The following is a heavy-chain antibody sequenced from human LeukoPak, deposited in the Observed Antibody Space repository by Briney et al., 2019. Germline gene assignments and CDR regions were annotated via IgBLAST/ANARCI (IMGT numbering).Heavy chain of an antibody. D-gene: IGHD3-10*01. CDR2: ISGSGGST. V-gene: IGHV3-23*01. J-gene: IGHJ5*02. CDR3: AKDPEATMVRGSNWFDP. CDR1: GFTFSSYG. Sequence: PGGSLRLSCAASGFTFSSYGMSWVRQAPGKGLEWVSAISGSGGSTYYADSVKGRFTISRDNSKNALYLQMNSLRAEDTAVYYCAKDPEATMVRGSNWFDPWGQGTLVTVSS.